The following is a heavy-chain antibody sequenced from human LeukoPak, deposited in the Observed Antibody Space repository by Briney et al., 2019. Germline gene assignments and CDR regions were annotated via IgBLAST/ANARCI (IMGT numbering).Heavy chain of an antibody. D-gene: IGHD3-22*01. Sequence: PGGSLRLSCAASGFTFNTYGMHWVRQAPGKGLEWVAVISYDGSNKYYADSVKGRFTISRDNSKNTLYLQMNSLRAEDTAVYYCAKSSLGNYYDSSGYYYFDYWGQGTLVTVSS. CDR3: AKSSLGNYYDSSGYYYFDY. CDR1: GFTFNTYG. V-gene: IGHV3-30*18. CDR2: ISYDGSNK. J-gene: IGHJ4*02.